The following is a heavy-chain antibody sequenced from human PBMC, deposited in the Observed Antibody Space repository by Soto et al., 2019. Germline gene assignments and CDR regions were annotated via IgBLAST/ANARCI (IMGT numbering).Heavy chain of an antibody. CDR2: IIPIFGTA. CDR1: GGTFSSYA. V-gene: IGHV1-69*13. CDR3: ARDLTLNSSGWDDAFDI. J-gene: IGHJ3*02. Sequence: WASVKVSCKASGGTFSSYAISWVRQAPGQGLEWMGGIIPIFGTANYAQKFQGRVTITADESTSTAYMELSSLRSEDTAVYYCARDLTLNSSGWDDAFDIWGQGTMVTVSS. D-gene: IGHD6-19*01.